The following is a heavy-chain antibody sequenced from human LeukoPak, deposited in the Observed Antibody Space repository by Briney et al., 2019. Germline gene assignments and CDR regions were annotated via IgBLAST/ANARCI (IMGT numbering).Heavy chain of an antibody. CDR1: GGSISTYY. J-gene: IGHJ4*02. V-gene: IGHV4-59*08. CDR2: NYYSGST. Sequence: SETLPLTCTVSGGSISTYYWSWIRQPPGKGLECIGYNYYSGSTNYNPSLKSRVTISVDTSKNQFFLKLTSVTAADTAVYYCARSSGYDAYYFDYWGQGTLVTVSS. D-gene: IGHD5-12*01. CDR3: ARSSGYDAYYFDY.